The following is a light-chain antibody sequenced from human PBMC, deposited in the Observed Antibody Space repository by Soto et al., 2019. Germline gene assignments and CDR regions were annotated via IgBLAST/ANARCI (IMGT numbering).Light chain of an antibody. V-gene: IGLV2-14*01. Sequence: QSALTQPASVSGSPGQSITISCTGTSSEVGGYNYVSWYQQHPGKAPTLMIYDVSNGPSGVSNRFSGSKSGNTASLTISGLQTEYEVDCYCSSVTSSTTVVFGGGTKVTVL. J-gene: IGLJ3*02. CDR2: DVS. CDR1: SSEVGGYNY. CDR3: SSVTSSTTVV.